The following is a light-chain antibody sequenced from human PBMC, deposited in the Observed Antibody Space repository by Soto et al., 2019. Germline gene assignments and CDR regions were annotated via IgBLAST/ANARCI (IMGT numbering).Light chain of an antibody. Sequence: EIVLTQSPGTLSLSPGERATLSCRASQNVDSTSLAWYLQKPGLAPRLLIYDASSRATGIPDRFSGSGSGKDFPLTISRMEPEDYAVYFCQQDGRSPWTFGQGTKVEIK. J-gene: IGKJ1*01. V-gene: IGKV3-20*01. CDR1: QNVDSTS. CDR2: DAS. CDR3: QQDGRSPWT.